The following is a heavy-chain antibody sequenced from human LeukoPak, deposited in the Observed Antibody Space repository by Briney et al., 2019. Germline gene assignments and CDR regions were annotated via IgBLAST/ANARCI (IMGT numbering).Heavy chain of an antibody. J-gene: IGHJ4*02. CDR2: IKQDGSEK. CDR1: GFTFSSYW. Sequence: GGSLRLSCAASGFTFSSYWMSWVRQAPGKGLEWVANIKQDGSEKYYVDSVKGRFTISRDNAKNSLYLQMNSLGAEDTAVYYCARDRGCSSTSGSYYFDYWGQGTLVTVSS. V-gene: IGHV3-7*01. D-gene: IGHD2-2*01. CDR3: ARDRGCSSTSGSYYFDY.